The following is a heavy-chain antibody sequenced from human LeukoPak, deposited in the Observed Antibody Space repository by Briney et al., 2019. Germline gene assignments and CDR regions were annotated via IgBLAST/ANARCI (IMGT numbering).Heavy chain of an antibody. CDR3: ASGLGTVWGSYPPRHFDY. J-gene: IGHJ4*02. Sequence: PSETLSLTCTFSGGSISSSSNYWGWIRQPPGKGLEWIGSIYYSGSTYYNPSLKSRVTISVDTSKNQFSLKLTSVTAADTAVYYCASGLGTVWGSYPPRHFDYWGQGTLVTVSS. CDR1: GGSISSSSNY. V-gene: IGHV4-39*07. CDR2: IYYSGST. D-gene: IGHD3-16*02.